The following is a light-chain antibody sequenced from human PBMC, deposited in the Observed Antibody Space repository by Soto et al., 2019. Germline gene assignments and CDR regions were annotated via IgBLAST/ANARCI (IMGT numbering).Light chain of an antibody. CDR3: SSYTSSSILYV. CDR1: SSDVGGYNS. Sequence: QSALTQPASVSGSPGQSITFSCTGTSSDVGGYNSVSWYQQHPGKAPKLMIYEVSNRPSGVSNRFSGSKSGNTASLTISGLQAEDEADYYCSSYTSSSILYVFGSGTQLTVL. J-gene: IGLJ6*01. V-gene: IGLV2-14*01. CDR2: EVS.